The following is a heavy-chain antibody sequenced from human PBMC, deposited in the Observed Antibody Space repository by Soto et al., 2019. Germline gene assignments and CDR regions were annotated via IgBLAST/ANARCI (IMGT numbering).Heavy chain of an antibody. CDR1: GGSFSGYY. J-gene: IGHJ4*02. CDR3: ARLPRRIYCSCGSCKNDDY. D-gene: IGHD2-15*01. Sequence: QVQLQQWGAGLLKPSETLSLTCAVYGGSFSGYYWSWIRQPPGKGLEWIGEINHSGSTNYNPSLKSRVTTSVDASKNQFSLKLSSVTAADTAVYYCARLPRRIYCSCGSCKNDDYWCQGTLVTVSS. V-gene: IGHV4-34*01. CDR2: INHSGST.